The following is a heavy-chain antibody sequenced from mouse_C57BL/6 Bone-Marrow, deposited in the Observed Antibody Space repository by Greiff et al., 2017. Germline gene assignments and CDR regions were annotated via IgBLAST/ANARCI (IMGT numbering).Heavy chain of an antibody. V-gene: IGHV1-63*01. CDR2: IYPGGGST. CDR1: GYTFTNSW. D-gene: IGHD2-12*01. J-gene: IGHJ1*03. CDR3: ARRDYCYYDWYFDV. Sequence: VQLQQSGAELVRPGTSVKMSCKASGYTFTNSWIGWAKQRPGRGLEWIGDIYPGGGSTNYNEKFKGKATLTADKTSSTAYMQFSSLTSEDSAIYYYARRDYCYYDWYFDVWGTGTTVTVSA.